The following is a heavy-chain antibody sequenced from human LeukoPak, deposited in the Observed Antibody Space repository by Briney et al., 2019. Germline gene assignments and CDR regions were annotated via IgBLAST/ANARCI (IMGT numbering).Heavy chain of an antibody. CDR3: AKGLAVAGHFDY. CDR1: GFTFTSHA. Sequence: RGSLRLSSAASGFTFTSHAMSSVPQAPGRGRESVSAISGSGGSTYYADSVKGRLTISRDQSKNTLYLQMNSLRAEDTAVYYCAKGLAVAGHFDYWGQGTLVTVSS. CDR2: ISGSGGST. D-gene: IGHD6-19*01. V-gene: IGHV3-23*01. J-gene: IGHJ4*02.